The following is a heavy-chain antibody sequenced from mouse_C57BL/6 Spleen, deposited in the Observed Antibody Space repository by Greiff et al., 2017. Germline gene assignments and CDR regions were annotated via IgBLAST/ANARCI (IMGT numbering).Heavy chain of an antibody. CDR1: GFTFTDYY. V-gene: IGHV7-3*01. CDR3: ARYRTTVLDY. CDR2: IRNKANGYTT. D-gene: IGHD1-1*01. Sequence: EVQVVESGGGLVQPGGSLSLSCAASGFTFTDYYMSWVRQPPGKALAWLGFIRNKANGYTTEYSASVKGRFTISRDNSQRILYLQMNALRAEDRATYYCARYRTTVLDYWGQGTTLTVSS. J-gene: IGHJ2*01.